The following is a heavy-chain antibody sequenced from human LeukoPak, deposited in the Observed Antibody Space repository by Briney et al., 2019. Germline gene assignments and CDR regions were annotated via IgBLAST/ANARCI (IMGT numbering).Heavy chain of an antibody. CDR3: ARAPNSGWYVDNWFDP. Sequence: GGSLRLSCAASGLTFSSYAMHWVRQAPGKGLEWVAVISYDGSNKYYADSVKGRFTISRDNSKNTLYLQMNSLRAEDTAVYYCARAPNSGWYVDNWFDPWGQGTLVTVSS. V-gene: IGHV3-30-3*01. CDR2: ISYDGSNK. D-gene: IGHD6-19*01. J-gene: IGHJ5*02. CDR1: GLTFSSYA.